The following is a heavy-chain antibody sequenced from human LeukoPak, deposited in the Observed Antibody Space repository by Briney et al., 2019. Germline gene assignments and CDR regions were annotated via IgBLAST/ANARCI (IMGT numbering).Heavy chain of an antibody. CDR1: GPGFDNYW. CDR3: ARRHYDSTDFDP. J-gene: IGHJ5*02. Sequence: GESLKISCKASGPGFDNYWIGWVRQTPGKGLEWMGIIHPADSDIVYSPSFQGQVTISADKSISTAYLQWSSLKASDTAIYYCARRHYDSTDFDPWGQGTLVTVSS. V-gene: IGHV5-51*01. D-gene: IGHD3-22*01. CDR2: IHPADSDI.